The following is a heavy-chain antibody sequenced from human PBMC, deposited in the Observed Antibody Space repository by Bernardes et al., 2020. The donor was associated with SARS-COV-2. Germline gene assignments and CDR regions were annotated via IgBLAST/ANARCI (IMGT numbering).Heavy chain of an antibody. D-gene: IGHD3-10*01. V-gene: IGHV3-13*05. CDR1: GFTFSSYY. CDR2: IGTAGDP. CDR3: ARGGESAMVRGLISNWFDP. J-gene: IGHJ5*02. Sequence: GGSLRLSCAASGFTFSSYYLPWVRQATGKGLEWVSAIGTAGDPYYPGSVKSRFTISRENAKNPLYLQMNSLRAGDTAVYYCARGGESAMVRGLISNWFDPWGQGDQVNVSS.